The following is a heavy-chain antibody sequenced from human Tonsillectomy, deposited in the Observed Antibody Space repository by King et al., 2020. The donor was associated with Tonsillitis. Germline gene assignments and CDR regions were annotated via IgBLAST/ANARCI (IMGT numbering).Heavy chain of an antibody. CDR3: AKKLQGFFDY. CDR1: GFIFSNYA. CDR2: ISGGVNNT. Sequence: VQLVESGGGLVQPGGSLRLSCAASGFIFSNYAMSWVRQAPGKGLEWVSAISGGVNNTSYPDSVKGRFTISVDNSKNTLYLQMKSLRDEDTAVYYCAKKLQGFFDYWGQGTLVTVSS. J-gene: IGHJ4*02. V-gene: IGHV3-23*04.